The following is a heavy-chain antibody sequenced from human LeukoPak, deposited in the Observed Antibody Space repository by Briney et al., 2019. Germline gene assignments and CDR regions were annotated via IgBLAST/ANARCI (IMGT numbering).Heavy chain of an antibody. D-gene: IGHD2-21*01. CDR3: ARLWGCGDDCSPPPHFDY. Sequence: GESLKISCKGSGCSFTSYWIGWARQMPGKGLEWMGIIYPGDSDTRYSPSFPGPVTISPHKSIITAYLQWSSLQASDTDMYYCARLWGCGDDCSPPPHFDYWGQGTLVSVSS. CDR1: GCSFTSYW. CDR2: IYPGDSDT. J-gene: IGHJ4*02. V-gene: IGHV5-51*01.